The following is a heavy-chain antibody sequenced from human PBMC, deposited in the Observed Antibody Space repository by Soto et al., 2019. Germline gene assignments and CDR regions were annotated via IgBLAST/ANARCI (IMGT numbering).Heavy chain of an antibody. V-gene: IGHV5-10-1*04. J-gene: IGHJ6*02. CDR3: ARHENSGYYYYYGMDV. CDR2: IDPSGSYT. CDR1: GYSFTSYW. D-gene: IGHD2-15*01. Sequence: PGESLKISCKGSGYSFTSYWISWVRQMPGKGLEWMGRIDPSGSYTNYSPSFQGQVTISADKSISTAYLQWSSLKASDTAMYYCARHENSGYYYYYGMDVWGQGTTVTVSS.